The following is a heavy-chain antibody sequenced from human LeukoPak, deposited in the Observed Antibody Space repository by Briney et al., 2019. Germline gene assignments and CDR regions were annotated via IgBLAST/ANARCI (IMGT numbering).Heavy chain of an antibody. J-gene: IGHJ4*02. Sequence: ASVKVSCKASGYTFTSYDINWVRQATGQGLEWMGWMNPNSGNTGYAQKFQGRVTMTRDTSTSTVYMELSSLRSEDTAVYYCARDQDLAAAGLDYWGQGTLVTVSS. V-gene: IGHV1-8*02. CDR1: GYTFTSYD. D-gene: IGHD6-13*01. CDR2: MNPNSGNT. CDR3: ARDQDLAAAGLDY.